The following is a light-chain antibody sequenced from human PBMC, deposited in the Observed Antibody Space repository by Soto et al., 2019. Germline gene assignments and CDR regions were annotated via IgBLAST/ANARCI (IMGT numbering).Light chain of an antibody. CDR1: SSDIGHYKY. V-gene: IGLV2-14*03. J-gene: IGLJ1*01. CDR2: DVS. Sequence: QSALTQPASVSGSPGQSITISCTGTSSDIGHYKYVSWYQQHPGKAPKLIIYDVSNRPSGVSDRFSGSKSGNTASLTISGLQAEDEADYYCTSYNSNSPRYVFGTGTRSPS. CDR3: TSYNSNSPRYV.